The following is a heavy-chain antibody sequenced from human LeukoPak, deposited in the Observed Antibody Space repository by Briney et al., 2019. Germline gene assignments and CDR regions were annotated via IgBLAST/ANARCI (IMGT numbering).Heavy chain of an antibody. D-gene: IGHD1/OR15-1a*01. V-gene: IGHV4-38-2*02. J-gene: IGHJ3*02. Sequence: SETLSLTCTVSGYSISSGYYWGWIRQPPGKGLEWIGSIYYSGSTYYNPSLKSRVTISVDTSKNQFSLKLSSVTAADTAVYYCARGTTQTAFDIWGQGTMVTVSS. CDR1: GYSISSGYY. CDR2: IYYSGST. CDR3: ARGTTQTAFDI.